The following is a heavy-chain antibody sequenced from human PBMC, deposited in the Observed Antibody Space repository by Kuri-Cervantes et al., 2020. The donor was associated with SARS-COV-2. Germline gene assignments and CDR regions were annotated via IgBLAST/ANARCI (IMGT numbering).Heavy chain of an antibody. CDR1: GFTFSSYG. J-gene: IGHJ3*02. CDR2: ISYDGSNK. Sequence: GESLKISCAASGFTFSSYGMHWVRQAPGKGLEWVAVISYDGSNKYYADSVKGRFTISRDSSKNTLYLQMNSLRAEDTAVYYCARPPSPLSSGYNDAFDIWGQGTMVTVSS. V-gene: IGHV3-30*03. D-gene: IGHD3-22*01. CDR3: ARPPSPLSSGYNDAFDI.